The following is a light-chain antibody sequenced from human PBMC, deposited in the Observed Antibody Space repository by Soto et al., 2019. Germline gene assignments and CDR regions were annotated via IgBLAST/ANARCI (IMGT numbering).Light chain of an antibody. Sequence: EIVLTQSPGTLSLSPRERATLSCRASQSVSSSYLAWYQQKPGQAPRLLIYGASSRATGIPDRFSGSGSGKTFTPPISSLEPEIFPVYYCNQYGSSRTFGQGPKGDTK. J-gene: IGKJ1*01. CDR3: NQYGSSRT. CDR1: QSVSSSY. CDR2: GAS. V-gene: IGKV3-20*01.